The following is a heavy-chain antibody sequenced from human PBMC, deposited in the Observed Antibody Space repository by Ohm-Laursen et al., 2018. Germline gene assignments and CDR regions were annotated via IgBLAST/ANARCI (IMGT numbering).Heavy chain of an antibody. CDR2: ISSSTNTI. CDR3: ARVIPPDY. J-gene: IGHJ4*02. CDR1: GFTFSDYY. Sequence: SLRLSCTASGFTFSDYYMSRIRQAPGKGLEWVSHISSSTNTIYYADSVKGRFTISRDNAKNSLYLQMNSLRAEDTAVYFCARVIPPDYWGQGILVTVSS. D-gene: IGHD2-21*01. V-gene: IGHV3-11*01.